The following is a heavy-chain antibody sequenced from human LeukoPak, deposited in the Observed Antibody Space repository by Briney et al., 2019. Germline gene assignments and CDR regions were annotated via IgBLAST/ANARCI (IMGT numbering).Heavy chain of an antibody. J-gene: IGHJ4*02. CDR2: INPNSGGT. D-gene: IGHD6-13*01. CDR3: ARRSEYSSSWSFDY. V-gene: IGHV1-2*02. Sequence: ASVKVSCKASGYTFTGYYMHWVRQAPGQGLEWMGWINPNSGGTNYAQKFQGGVTMTRDTSISTAYMELSRLRSDDTAVYYCARRSEYSSSWSFDYWGQGTLVTVSS. CDR1: GYTFTGYY.